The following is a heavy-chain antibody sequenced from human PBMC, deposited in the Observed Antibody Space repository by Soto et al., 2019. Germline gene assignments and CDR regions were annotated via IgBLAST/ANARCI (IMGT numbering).Heavy chain of an antibody. Sequence: EVQLVESGGGLVQPGGSLRLSCAASGFTFSSYSMNWVRQAPGKGLEWVSYISSSSSTLYYAYSVKGRFTISRDNAKNSLYLQMNSLRAEDTAVYYCAREADILNWFDPWGQGTLVTVSS. CDR1: GFTFSSYS. J-gene: IGHJ5*02. D-gene: IGHD3-9*01. V-gene: IGHV3-48*01. CDR2: ISSSSSTL. CDR3: AREADILNWFDP.